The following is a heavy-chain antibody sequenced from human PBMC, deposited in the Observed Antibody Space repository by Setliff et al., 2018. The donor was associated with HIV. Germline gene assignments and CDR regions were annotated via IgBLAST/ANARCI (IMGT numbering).Heavy chain of an antibody. CDR3: AKGQGPVDY. V-gene: IGHV1-2*06. CDR2: ISPNSGGT. CDR1: GFIFTHCY. Sequence: ASVKVSCKASGFIFTHCYIHWVRQAPGQGLEWMGRISPNSGGTQFAQKFQGRVALTRDTSISTAYMELSGLRSDDTAVYYCAKGQGPVDYWGQGTLVTVSS. J-gene: IGHJ4*02.